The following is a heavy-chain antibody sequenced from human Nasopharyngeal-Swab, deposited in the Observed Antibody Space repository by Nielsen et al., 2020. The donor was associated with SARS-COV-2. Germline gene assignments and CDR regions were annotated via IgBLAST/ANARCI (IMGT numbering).Heavy chain of an antibody. Sequence: GESLQISCAASGFTFSTYGMNWVRQAPGKGLEWVSSISGTSSYIYYADSVKGRFTISRDNAKNSLCLQMNSLRAEDTAVYYCARGCSSTTCYVSGWGQGTLVTVSS. V-gene: IGHV3-21*01. CDR2: ISGTSSYI. CDR1: GFTFSTYG. J-gene: IGHJ4*02. CDR3: ARGCSSTTCYVSG. D-gene: IGHD2/OR15-2a*01.